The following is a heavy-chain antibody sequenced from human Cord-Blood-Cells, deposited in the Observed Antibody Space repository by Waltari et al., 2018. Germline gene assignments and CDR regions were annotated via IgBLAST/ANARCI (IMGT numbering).Heavy chain of an antibody. CDR3: AREEVVVVVAASYYYGMDV. CDR1: GGTFSSYA. D-gene: IGHD2-15*01. Sequence: QVQLVQSGAEVKKPGSSVKVSCKASGGTFSSYAISWVRQAPGQGLEWMGGIIPIFGTANYAQKFQGRVTITADKSTSTAYMELSSLRSEDTAVYYCAREEVVVVVAASYYYGMDVWGQGTTVTVSS. V-gene: IGHV1-69*06. CDR2: IIPIFGTA. J-gene: IGHJ6*02.